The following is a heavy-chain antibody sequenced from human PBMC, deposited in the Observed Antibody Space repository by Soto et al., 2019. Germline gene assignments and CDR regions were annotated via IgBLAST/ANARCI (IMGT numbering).Heavy chain of an antibody. Sequence: ASVKVSCKASGYTFTGYYMHCVRQAPGQGLEWMGWINPNSGGTNYAQKFQGWVTMTRDTSISTAYMELSRLRSDDTAVYYCARGAGIADYYYYYGMDVWGQGTTVTVSS. CDR3: ARGAGIADYYYYYGMDV. J-gene: IGHJ6*02. CDR1: GYTFTGYY. V-gene: IGHV1-2*04. CDR2: INPNSGGT. D-gene: IGHD6-13*01.